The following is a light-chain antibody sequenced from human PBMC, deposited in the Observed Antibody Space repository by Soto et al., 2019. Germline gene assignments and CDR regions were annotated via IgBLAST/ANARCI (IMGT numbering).Light chain of an antibody. J-gene: IGLJ3*02. V-gene: IGLV1-44*01. CDR3: ATWDDSLNAWL. CDR1: ASNSGTHA. Sequence: QSVLTQPPSASGTPGQGVTLSCSGSASNSGTHAVGWYQHLPGTAPRLLISGNTERPSGVPDRFSGSKSGTSASLAISGLQSEDEADYYCATWDDSLNAWLFGGGTKLTVL. CDR2: GNT.